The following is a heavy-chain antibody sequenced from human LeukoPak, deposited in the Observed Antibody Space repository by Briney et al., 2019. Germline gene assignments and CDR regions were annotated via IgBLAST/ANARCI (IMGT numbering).Heavy chain of an antibody. CDR2: INPNSGGT. CDR1: GYTFTSYY. J-gene: IGHJ4*02. V-gene: IGHV1-2*02. Sequence: ASVKVSCKASGYTFTSYYMHWVRQAPGQGLEWMGWINPNSGGTNYAQKFQGRVTMTRDTSISTAYMELSRLRSDDTAVYYCARGSFLVATNFDYWGQGTLVTVSS. CDR3: ARGSFLVATNFDY. D-gene: IGHD5-12*01.